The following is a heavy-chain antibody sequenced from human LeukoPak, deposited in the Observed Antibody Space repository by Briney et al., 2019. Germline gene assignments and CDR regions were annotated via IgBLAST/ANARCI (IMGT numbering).Heavy chain of an antibody. J-gene: IGHJ4*02. CDR1: GFIFSSYE. CDR2: VSSGGFI. Sequence: GGSLRPSCAASGFIFSSYEMNWVRQAPGKGLEWVSYVSSGGFIYYSDSVKGRFTISRDTAKRSLYLQMNSLRAEDTAVYYCARAAGGVSGYDLYYFDYWGQGALVTVSS. V-gene: IGHV3-48*03. CDR3: ARAAGGVSGYDLYYFDY. D-gene: IGHD5-12*01.